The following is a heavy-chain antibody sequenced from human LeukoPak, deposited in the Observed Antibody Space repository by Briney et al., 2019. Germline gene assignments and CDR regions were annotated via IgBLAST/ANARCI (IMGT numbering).Heavy chain of an antibody. J-gene: IGHJ4*02. CDR3: ARDRLPVDY. CDR2: ISGSGGST. V-gene: IGHV3-23*01. CDR1: GFTFSSYG. Sequence: GGTLRLSCAASGFTFSSYGMSWVRQAPGKGLEWVSAISGSGGSTYYADSVKGRFTISRDNSKNTLYLQMNSLRAEDTAVYYCARDRLPVDYWGQGTLVTVSS.